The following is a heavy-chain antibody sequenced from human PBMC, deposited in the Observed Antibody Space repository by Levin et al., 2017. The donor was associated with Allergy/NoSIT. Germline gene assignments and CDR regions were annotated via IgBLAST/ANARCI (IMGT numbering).Heavy chain of an antibody. Sequence: SETLSLTCSVSGGSISTNDYYWSWIRQHPGKGLEWIGYIFYSGRTYHNPSLTSRIAISLDTSQNQFSLRLNSLTAADTALYYCARLLGSTGSNTFEIWGQGIMVTVSS. V-gene: IGHV4-31*02. D-gene: IGHD2-2*01. CDR2: IFYSGRT. CDR3: ARLLGSTGSNTFEI. J-gene: IGHJ3*02. CDR1: GGSISTNDYY.